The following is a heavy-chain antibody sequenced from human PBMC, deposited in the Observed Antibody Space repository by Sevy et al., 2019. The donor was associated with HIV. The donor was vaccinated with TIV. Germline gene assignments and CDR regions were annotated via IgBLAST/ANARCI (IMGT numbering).Heavy chain of an antibody. D-gene: IGHD3-3*01. Sequence: GGSLRLSCEVSGFTFNKYAMHWVRQAPGKGLEWLSLISGSGDFKYYADSVPGRFTVSRDNSKSTLFLHISSLTVEESAVYSCAQGRNNWSDGLDSWGQGTRVTVSS. V-gene: IGHV3-23*01. J-gene: IGHJ4*02. CDR3: AQGRNNWSDGLDS. CDR1: GFTFNKYA. CDR2: ISGSGDFK.